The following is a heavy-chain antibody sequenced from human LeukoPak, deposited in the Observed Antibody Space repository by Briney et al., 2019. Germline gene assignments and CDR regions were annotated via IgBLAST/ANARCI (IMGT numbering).Heavy chain of an antibody. Sequence: GRSLRLSCAASGFTFSSYGVHWVRQAPGKGLEWVAVIWYDGSNKYYADSVKGRFTISRDNSKNTLYLQMNSLRAEDTAVYYCARGWGMRDYYMDVWGKGTTVTVSS. CDR2: IWYDGSNK. J-gene: IGHJ6*03. CDR1: GFTFSSYG. V-gene: IGHV3-33*01. CDR3: ARGWGMRDYYMDV. D-gene: IGHD2-8*01.